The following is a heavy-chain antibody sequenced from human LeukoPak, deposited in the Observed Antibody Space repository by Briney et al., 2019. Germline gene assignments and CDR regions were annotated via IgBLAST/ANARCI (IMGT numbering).Heavy chain of an antibody. D-gene: IGHD3-22*01. CDR2: INQDGSEK. CDR1: GFTFSSYK. Sequence: GGSLRLSCVGSGFTFSSYKMSWVRQAPGMGLEWVANINQDGSEKYYVDSVKGRFTVSRDNAKNLLYLQMDSLRAEDTAVYYCASSDYYDSSGYYILGAFDIWGQGTMVTVSS. CDR3: ASSDYYDSSGYYILGAFDI. J-gene: IGHJ3*02. V-gene: IGHV3-7*01.